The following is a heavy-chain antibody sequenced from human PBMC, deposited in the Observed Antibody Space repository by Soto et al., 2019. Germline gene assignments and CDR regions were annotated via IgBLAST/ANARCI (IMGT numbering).Heavy chain of an antibody. CDR1: GYTFTSYD. V-gene: IGHV1-8*01. CDR3: ARREGTTSLRFLEWMGGASSDYYYYYMDV. D-gene: IGHD3-3*01. J-gene: IGHJ6*03. CDR2: INPHSGKT. Sequence: ASVKVSCKASGYTFTSYDITCVRQATGQGLQWLGWINPHSGKTGYAQKFQGRVTMTRNTSISTACMELSSLRSEDTAVYYCARREGTTSLRFLEWMGGASSDYYYYYMDVWGKGTTVTVSS.